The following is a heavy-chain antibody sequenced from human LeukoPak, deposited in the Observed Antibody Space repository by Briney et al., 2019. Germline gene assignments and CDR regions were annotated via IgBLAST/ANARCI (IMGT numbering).Heavy chain of an antibody. D-gene: IGHD6-13*01. CDR2: ISSSSNYM. CDR1: GFTFSRNA. Sequence: PGGSLRLSCAVSGFTFSRNAMNWVRQAPGKGLEWVSFISSSSNYMSYADSAKGRFTISRDNAKNSLYLQMNSLRAEDTAVYYCARPLDSSNNYFDYWGQGTLVTVSA. J-gene: IGHJ4*02. CDR3: ARPLDSSNNYFDY. V-gene: IGHV3-21*01.